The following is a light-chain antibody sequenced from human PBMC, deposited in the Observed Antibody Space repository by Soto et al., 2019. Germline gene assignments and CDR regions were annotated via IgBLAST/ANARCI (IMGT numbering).Light chain of an antibody. CDR2: SAS. CDR1: QPSSSW. CDR3: QHASSVPLT. Sequence: IQVTQSPSSVSASVGDRVTITCRASQPSSSWLAWYQQKPGQPPNLLIYSASTLRSGVPSRFSGSESGTLFTLTITNLQPEDFATYYCQHASSVPLTFGGGTKVEVK. V-gene: IGKV1-12*01. J-gene: IGKJ4*01.